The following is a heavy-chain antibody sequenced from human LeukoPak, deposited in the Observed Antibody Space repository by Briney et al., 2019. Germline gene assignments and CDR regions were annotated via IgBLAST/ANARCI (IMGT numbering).Heavy chain of an antibody. CDR2: INPNNGGT. J-gene: IGHJ4*02. CDR3: ARSIVGATAFDY. CDR1: GYTFTGYY. V-gene: IGHV1-2*02. D-gene: IGHD1-26*01. Sequence: GASVKVSRKASGYTFTGYYMHWVRQAPGQRLEWMGWINPNNGGTNYAQKFQGRVTMTRDTSISTAYMELSRLTSDDTAVYYCARSIVGATAFDYWGQGTLVTVSS.